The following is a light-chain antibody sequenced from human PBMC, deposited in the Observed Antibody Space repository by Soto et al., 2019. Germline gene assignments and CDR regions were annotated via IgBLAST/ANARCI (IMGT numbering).Light chain of an antibody. J-gene: IGLJ1*01. CDR1: SSDVGDYKY. Sequence: QSALTQPASVSGSPGQSITISCTGTSSDVGDYKYVSWYQQHPDKAPKLIIFVNSNRPSGICNRFSASKSGNTASLTISGLQAEDEADYYCSSYTSSDTPYVFGTGTKLTVL. CDR3: SSYTSSDTPYV. V-gene: IGLV2-14*01. CDR2: VNS.